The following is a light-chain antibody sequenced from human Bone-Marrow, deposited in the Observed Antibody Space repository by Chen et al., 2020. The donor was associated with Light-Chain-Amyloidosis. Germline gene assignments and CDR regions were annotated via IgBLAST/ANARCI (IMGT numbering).Light chain of an antibody. CDR1: SSNIGSNY. J-gene: IGLJ3*02. V-gene: IGLV1-47*01. CDR2: RNN. Sequence: QSVLTQPPSASGTPGQRVTISCSGSSSNIGSNYVYWYQQLPGTAPKLLIYRNNQRPSVVPDRFSGSKSGTSASLAISGLRSGDEADSYCAAWDDSLSGWVFGGGTKLTVL. CDR3: AAWDDSLSGWV.